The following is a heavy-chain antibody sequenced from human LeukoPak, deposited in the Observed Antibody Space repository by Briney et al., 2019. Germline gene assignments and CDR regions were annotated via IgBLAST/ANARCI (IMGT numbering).Heavy chain of an antibody. CDR2: IYPGDSDT. CDR3: ARLRKEIGVYSNYYFDY. V-gene: IGHV5-51*01. D-gene: IGHD4-11*01. CDR1: GYSFTSYW. J-gene: IGHJ4*02. Sequence: GESLKISCQGSGYSFTSYWIGWVRQLPGKGLEWMGIIYPGDSDTSYSPSFQGQVTISADKSISTAYLQWSSLKASDTAMYYCARLRKEIGVYSNYYFDYWGQGTLVTVSS.